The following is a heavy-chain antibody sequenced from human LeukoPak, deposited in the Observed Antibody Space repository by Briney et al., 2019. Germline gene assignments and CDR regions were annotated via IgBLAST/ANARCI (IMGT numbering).Heavy chain of an antibody. CDR2: IYHSGST. D-gene: IGHD6-19*01. CDR3: ARRAVADVDY. V-gene: IGHV4-38-2*01. J-gene: IGHJ4*02. CDR1: GYSISSGYY. Sequence: SETLSLTCAVSGYSISSGYYWGWIRQPPGKGLEWIGSIYHSGSTYYNPSLKSRVTISVDTSKNQFSLKLSSVTAADTAVYYYARRAVADVDYWGQGTLVTVSS.